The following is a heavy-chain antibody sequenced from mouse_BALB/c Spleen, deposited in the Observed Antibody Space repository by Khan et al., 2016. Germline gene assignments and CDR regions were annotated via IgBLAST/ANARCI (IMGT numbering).Heavy chain of an antibody. J-gene: IGHJ3*01. V-gene: IGHV9-3*02. CDR1: GYTFTNYG. D-gene: IGHD1-1*01. Sequence: QIQLVQSGPELKKPGETVKISCKASGYTFTNYGMNWVKQAPGKGLKWMGWINTNTGEPTYAEEFKGRFAFSLETSASTADLQINNLKNEDTATYFCSEDYYGSNLFAYWGQGTLVTVSA. CDR2: INTNTGEP. CDR3: SEDYYGSNLFAY.